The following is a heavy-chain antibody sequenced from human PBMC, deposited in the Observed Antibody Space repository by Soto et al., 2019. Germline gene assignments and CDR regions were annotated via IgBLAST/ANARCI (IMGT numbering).Heavy chain of an antibody. CDR2: SRDRGHSYAT. CDR1: GFTLSDHY. Sequence: EVQLVESGGDLVQPGGSLRLSCEGSGFTLSDHYMDWVRQAPGKGLEWVGRSRDRGHSYATEFAASVQGRFTISRDDSMNGVYLQMTSLNAGDTARSHCVSSFGYTYALWGQGTLVTVSS. D-gene: IGHD5-18*01. V-gene: IGHV3-72*01. J-gene: IGHJ4*01. CDR3: VSSFGYTYAL.